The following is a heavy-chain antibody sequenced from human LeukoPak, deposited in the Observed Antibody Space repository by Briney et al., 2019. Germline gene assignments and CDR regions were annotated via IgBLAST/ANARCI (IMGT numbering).Heavy chain of an antibody. CDR1: GFTFSSYA. CDR2: ISGGGGSK. CDR3: ARDWYFDL. V-gene: IGHV3-23*01. Sequence: GGSLRLSCAAPGFTFSSYAMSWARQAPGKGLEWVSAISGGGGSKYYADSMKGRFTISRDNSKNTLSLQLNSLRADDTAIYYCARDWYFDLWGRGTLVTVSS. J-gene: IGHJ2*01.